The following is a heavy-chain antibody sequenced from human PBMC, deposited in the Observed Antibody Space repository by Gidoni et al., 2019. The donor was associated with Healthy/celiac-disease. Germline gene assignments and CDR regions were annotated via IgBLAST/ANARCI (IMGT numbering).Heavy chain of an antibody. CDR1: GFTFSSDS. D-gene: IGHD3-10*01. CDR3: ARDQHLWFGGYGAFDI. Sequence: EVQLVESGGGLVQPGGSLRLSCAASGFTFSSDSMNWVRQAPGKGLEWVSYISSSSSTIYYADSVKGRFTISRDNAKNSLYLQMNSLRDEDTAVYYCARDQHLWFGGYGAFDIWGQGTMVTVSS. CDR2: ISSSSSTI. J-gene: IGHJ3*02. V-gene: IGHV3-48*02.